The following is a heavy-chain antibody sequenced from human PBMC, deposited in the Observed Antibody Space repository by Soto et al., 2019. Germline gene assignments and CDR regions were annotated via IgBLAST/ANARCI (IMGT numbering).Heavy chain of an antibody. J-gene: IGHJ6*02. CDR3: ARAPRVQLWSRGRYGMDF. V-gene: IGHV3-74*01. CDR2: ISNDGSIT. D-gene: IGHD5-18*01. Sequence: GGSLRLSCEASGFIFSNYWMHWVRQTPGTGLVWVSRISNDGSITNYADSVKGRFTISRDNAKNTLYLQMNSLRAEDTAVYYCARAPRVQLWSRGRYGMDFWGQGTTVTVSS. CDR1: GFIFSNYW.